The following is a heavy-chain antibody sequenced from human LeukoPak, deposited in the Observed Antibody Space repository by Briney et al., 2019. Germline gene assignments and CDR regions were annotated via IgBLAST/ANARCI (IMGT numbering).Heavy chain of an antibody. CDR3: ARVLAAVFDY. CDR2: IYSGGST. J-gene: IGHJ4*02. D-gene: IGHD6-25*01. Sequence: GGSLRLSCAASGFTVSTNYMSWVRQAPGKGLEWVSIIYSGGSTYYADSVKGRFTISRDNSKNTVYLQMDSLRAEDTAVYYCARVLAAVFDYWGQGTLVTVSS. V-gene: IGHV3-53*01. CDR1: GFTVSTNY.